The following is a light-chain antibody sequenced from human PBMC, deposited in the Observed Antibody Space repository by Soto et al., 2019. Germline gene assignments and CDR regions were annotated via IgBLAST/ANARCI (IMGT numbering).Light chain of an antibody. J-gene: IGKJ1*01. CDR3: QQYRSSPST. CDR2: GAS. Sequence: EIVLTQSPGTLSLSPGERATLSCRASQSVSSSYLAWYQQKPGQAPRLLIYGASSRATGIPDRFSGSGSGTDFPLTISRLEPEDFAVYYCQQYRSSPSTFGQGTKVQIK. CDR1: QSVSSSY. V-gene: IGKV3-20*01.